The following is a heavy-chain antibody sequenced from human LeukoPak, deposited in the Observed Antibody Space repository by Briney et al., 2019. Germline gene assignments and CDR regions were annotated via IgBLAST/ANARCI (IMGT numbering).Heavy chain of an antibody. D-gene: IGHD1-26*01. J-gene: IGHJ6*03. V-gene: IGHV3-21*01. CDR2: ISSSSSYI. Sequence: GGSLRLSCAASGFTFSTYSMNWVGQAPGKGLEWVSSISSSSSYIYYADSVKGRFTISRDNAKKSVYLQMNSLRAEDTAVYYCARAYSERYGLGYYYMDVWGKGTTVTISS. CDR3: ARAYSERYGLGYYYMDV. CDR1: GFTFSTYS.